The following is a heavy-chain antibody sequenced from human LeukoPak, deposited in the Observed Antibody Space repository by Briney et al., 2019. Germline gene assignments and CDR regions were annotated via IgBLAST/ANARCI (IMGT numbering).Heavy chain of an antibody. CDR2: IIGSGGST. V-gene: IGHV3-23*01. CDR3: AKADHYYYYMGV. CDR1: GFTFRSYA. J-gene: IGHJ6*03. Sequence: PGGSLRLSCAASGFTFRSYAMSWVRQAPGKGLEWVSAIIGSGGSTYYADSVGGRFTISRDNSKNTLHLRMNSLRAEDTAVYYCAKADHYYYYMGVWGKGTTVTVSS.